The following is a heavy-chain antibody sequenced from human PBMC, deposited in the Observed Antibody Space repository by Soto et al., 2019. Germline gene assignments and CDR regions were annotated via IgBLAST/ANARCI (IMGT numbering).Heavy chain of an antibody. J-gene: IGHJ4*02. CDR3: ARDGYYGSGRPFDY. CDR1: GGSFSGYY. D-gene: IGHD3-10*01. CDR2: INHSGST. Sequence: QVQLQQWGAGLLKPSETLSLTCAVYGGSFSGYYWSWIRQPPGKGLEWIGEINHSGSTNYNSSLKRRVTRSVAPSKTQCSLKLSSVTAADTAVYYCARDGYYGSGRPFDYWGQGTLVTVSS. V-gene: IGHV4-34*01.